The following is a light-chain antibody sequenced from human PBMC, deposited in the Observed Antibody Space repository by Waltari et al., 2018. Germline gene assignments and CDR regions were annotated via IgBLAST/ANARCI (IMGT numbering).Light chain of an antibody. CDR3: AAWDDSLNTWV. Sequence: QSVLTQPPSASGTPGQRVTISCSGSGSNIGSKTVNWYQQFPGTAPKLPVYINNQRPSWVPDRFSGSKPGTSASLAISGLQSEDEADYYCAAWDDSLNTWVFGGGTKLTVL. CDR2: INN. CDR1: GSNIGSKT. J-gene: IGLJ3*02. V-gene: IGLV1-44*01.